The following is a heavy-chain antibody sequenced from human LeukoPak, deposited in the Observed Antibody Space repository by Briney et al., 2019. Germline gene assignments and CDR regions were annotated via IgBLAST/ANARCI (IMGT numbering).Heavy chain of an antibody. Sequence: GGSLRLSCAASGFTFSNAWMSWVRQAPGKGLEWVSTIIGGSGRTYYTDSVKGRFTISRDHSENTLYLQMNSLRAEDTAVYHCAKHGRGNNSRDYFDYWGQGTLVTVSS. J-gene: IGHJ4*02. V-gene: IGHV3-23*01. CDR1: GFTFSNAW. CDR3: AKHGRGNNSRDYFDY. CDR2: IIGGSGRT. D-gene: IGHD5-12*01.